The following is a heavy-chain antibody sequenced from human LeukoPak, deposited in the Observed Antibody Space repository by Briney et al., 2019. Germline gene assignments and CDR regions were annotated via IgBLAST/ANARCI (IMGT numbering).Heavy chain of an antibody. D-gene: IGHD3-9*01. CDR3: AKEPGYFDWLLSTPADY. J-gene: IGHJ4*02. CDR2: ISYDGSNK. Sequence: GGSLRLSCAASGFTFSSYAMSWVRQAPGKGLEWVAVISYDGSNKYYADSVKDRFTISRDNSKNTLYLQMNSLRAEDTAVYYCAKEPGYFDWLLSTPADYWGQGTLVTVSS. CDR1: GFTFSSYA. V-gene: IGHV3-30*18.